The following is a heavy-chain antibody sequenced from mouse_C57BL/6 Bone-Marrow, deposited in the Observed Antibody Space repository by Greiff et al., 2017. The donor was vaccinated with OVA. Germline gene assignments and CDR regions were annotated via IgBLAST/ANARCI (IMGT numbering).Heavy chain of an antibody. CDR3: ARENDLGYFDV. V-gene: IGHV1-50*01. CDR1: GYTFTSYW. Sequence: QVQLQQPGAELVKPGASVKLSCKASGYTFTSYWMQWVKQRPGQGLEWIGEIDPSDSYTNYNQKFKGKATLTVDTSSSTAYMPLSSLTSEDSAVYYCARENDLGYFDVWGTGTTVTVSS. J-gene: IGHJ1*03. CDR2: IDPSDSYT.